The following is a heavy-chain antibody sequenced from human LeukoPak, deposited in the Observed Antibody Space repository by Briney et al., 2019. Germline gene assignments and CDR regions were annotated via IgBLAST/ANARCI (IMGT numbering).Heavy chain of an antibody. D-gene: IGHD6-19*01. CDR3: ARDDWQSLAIDC. Sequence: SQTLSLTCTVSRGSISSGSYYWSWIRQPAGKGLEWIGRIYSSGSTNYNSSLKSRVTISVDTSKNQFSLRLSSVTAADTAVYYRARDDWQSLAIDCWGQGTLVTVSS. V-gene: IGHV4-61*02. CDR2: IYSSGST. CDR1: RGSISSGSYY. J-gene: IGHJ4*02.